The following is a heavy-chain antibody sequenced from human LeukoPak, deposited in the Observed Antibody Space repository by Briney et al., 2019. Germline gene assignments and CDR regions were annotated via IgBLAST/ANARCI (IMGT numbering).Heavy chain of an antibody. CDR1: GGSISSGGYY. CDR2: IYYSGST. V-gene: IGHV4-31*03. J-gene: IGHJ4*02. D-gene: IGHD3-9*01. Sequence: SETLSLTCTVSGGSISSGGYYWSWIRQHPGKGLEWIGYIYYSGSTYYNPSLKSRVTISVDTSKNQFSLKLSSVTAADTAVYYCARDRGNYDILTGYYGGFDYWGQGTLDTVSS. CDR3: ARDRGNYDILTGYYGGFDY.